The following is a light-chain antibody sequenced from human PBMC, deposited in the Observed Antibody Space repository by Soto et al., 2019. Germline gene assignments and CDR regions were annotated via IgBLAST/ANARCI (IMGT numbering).Light chain of an antibody. J-gene: IGLJ3*02. CDR1: SSYIGAGYD. Sequence: QSVLTQPPSVSGAPGQRVTISCTGSSSYIGAGYDVHWYQQLPGTAPKLLIYGNSNRPSGVPDRFSGSKSGTSASLAITGLQAEDEADYFCQSYDSSLSCWVFGGGTKVPVL. V-gene: IGLV1-40*01. CDR3: QSYDSSLSCWV. CDR2: GNS.